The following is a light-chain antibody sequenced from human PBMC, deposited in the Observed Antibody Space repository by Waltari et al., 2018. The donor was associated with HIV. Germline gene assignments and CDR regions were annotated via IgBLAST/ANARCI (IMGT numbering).Light chain of an antibody. J-gene: IGLJ2*01. CDR1: SLRSYC. V-gene: IGLV3-19*01. Sequence: SSELTQDPAVSVALGPTVRITCQGDSLRSYCASWYQQKPGQAPVLVIYGKNTRPSGIPDRFSASSSGTTASLTISGAQAEDEADYYCNSRDTSGNHQVFGGGTTLTVL. CDR3: NSRDTSGNHQV. CDR2: GKN.